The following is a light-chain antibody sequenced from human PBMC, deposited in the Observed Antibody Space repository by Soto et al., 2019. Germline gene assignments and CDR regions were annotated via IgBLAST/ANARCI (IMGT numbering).Light chain of an antibody. CDR3: QQYNNWPRT. V-gene: IGKV3D-15*01. CDR2: GAS. CDR1: QSISRY. Sequence: ILVTQSPGTLSLSSGERTTLSCRASQSISRYLAWYQQKPGQGPRLLIYGASNRATGIPARFSGSGSGTEFTLTISSLQSEDFAVYYCQQYNNWPRTFGQGTKVDIK. J-gene: IGKJ1*01.